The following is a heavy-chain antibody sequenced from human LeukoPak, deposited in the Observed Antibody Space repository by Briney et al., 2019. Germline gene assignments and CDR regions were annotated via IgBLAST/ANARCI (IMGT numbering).Heavy chain of an antibody. V-gene: IGHV3-33*08. CDR1: GGSISSYY. Sequence: LSLTCTVSGGSISSYYWSWIRQPPGKGLEWVAFIRYDGSNKYYADSVKGRFTISRDNAKNSLYLQMNSLRAEDTAVYYCARDLMGIAYRGAFYYWGQGTLVTVSS. CDR2: IRYDGSNK. D-gene: IGHD6-13*01. J-gene: IGHJ4*02. CDR3: ARDLMGIAYRGAFYY.